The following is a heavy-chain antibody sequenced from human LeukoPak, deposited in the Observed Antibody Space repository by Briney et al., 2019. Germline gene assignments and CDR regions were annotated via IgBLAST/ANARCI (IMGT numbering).Heavy chain of an antibody. CDR3: ARDIVYLIDEDYG. J-gene: IGHJ4*02. CDR2: IQSSGST. CDR1: GGSFNSYY. Sequence: PSDTLSLTCTVSGGSFNSYYWSWLRQPAGKGLEWIGRIQSSGSTDYSPSLQSRVTISIDTSQRQFSLNLRSVTAADTAVYYCARDIVYLIDEDYGWGQGTLVTVSS. V-gene: IGHV4-4*07. D-gene: IGHD4-17*01.